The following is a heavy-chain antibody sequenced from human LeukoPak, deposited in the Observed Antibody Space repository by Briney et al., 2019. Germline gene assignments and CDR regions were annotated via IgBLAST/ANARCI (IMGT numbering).Heavy chain of an antibody. D-gene: IGHD3-16*01. V-gene: IGHV3-49*03. Sequence: GGSLRLSCTASGFTFGDYAMSWFRQAPGKGLEWVGFIRSKAYGGTTEYAASVKGRFTISRDDSKSIAYLQMNSLKTEDTAVYYCWITFGGVLFGDAFDIWGQGTMVTVSS. CDR3: WITFGGVLFGDAFDI. CDR2: IRSKAYGGTT. J-gene: IGHJ3*02. CDR1: GFTFGDYA.